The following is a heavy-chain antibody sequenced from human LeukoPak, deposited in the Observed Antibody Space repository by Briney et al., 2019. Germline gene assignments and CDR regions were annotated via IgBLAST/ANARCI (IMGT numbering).Heavy chain of an antibody. J-gene: IGHJ4*02. CDR2: INAGNGNT. Sequence: GASVKVSCKASGYTFTSYAMHWVRQAPGQRLEWMGWINAGNGNTKYSQKFQGRVTITRDTSASTAYMELRSLRSDDTAVYYCATSSGWTEPDFDYWGQGTLVTVSS. D-gene: IGHD6-19*01. CDR1: GYTFTSYA. V-gene: IGHV1-3*01. CDR3: ATSSGWTEPDFDY.